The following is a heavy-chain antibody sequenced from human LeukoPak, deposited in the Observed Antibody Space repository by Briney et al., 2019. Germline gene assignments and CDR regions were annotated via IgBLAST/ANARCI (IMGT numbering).Heavy chain of an antibody. V-gene: IGHV4-61*02. CDR3: ARDDPGWLHIDY. D-gene: IGHD5-24*01. CDR1: GGSISSGSYY. Sequence: SETLSLTCTVSGGSISSGSYYWSWIRQPAGKGLEWTGRIYTSGSTNYNPSLKSRVTISVDTSKNRFSLKLSSVTAADTAVYYCARDDPGWLHIDYWGQGTLVTVSS. CDR2: IYTSGST. J-gene: IGHJ4*02.